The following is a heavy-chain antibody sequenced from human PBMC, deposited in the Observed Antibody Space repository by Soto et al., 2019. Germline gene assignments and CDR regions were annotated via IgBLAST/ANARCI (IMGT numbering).Heavy chain of an antibody. V-gene: IGHV3-48*01. CDR3: VKGEYYYDSSGYYPFDY. J-gene: IGHJ4*02. CDR2: ISSSSRTI. Sequence: ETLSLTCTVSGGSISSYYWSWIRQPPGKGLEWFSYISSSSRTIYYADSVKGRITISRDNAKNSLYLQMNSLRAEDTAVYYCVKGEYYYDSSGYYPFDYWGQGTLVTVSS. D-gene: IGHD3-22*01. CDR1: GGSISSYY.